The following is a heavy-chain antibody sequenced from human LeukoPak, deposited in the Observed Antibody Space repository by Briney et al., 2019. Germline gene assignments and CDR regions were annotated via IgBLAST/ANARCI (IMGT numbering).Heavy chain of an antibody. D-gene: IGHD3-16*01. V-gene: IGHV4-59*11. CDR2: IYFSETT. CDR1: GAPLKSHY. Sequence: EPSETLSLTCSVSGAPLKSHYWTWIRQSPGKGLEWIGHIYFSETTKYNPSLKSRASISADISKNQFSLNLRSVTAADTAVYYCARKGVSDLYYFDSWGRGTLVTASS. CDR3: ARKGVSDLYYFDS. J-gene: IGHJ4*02.